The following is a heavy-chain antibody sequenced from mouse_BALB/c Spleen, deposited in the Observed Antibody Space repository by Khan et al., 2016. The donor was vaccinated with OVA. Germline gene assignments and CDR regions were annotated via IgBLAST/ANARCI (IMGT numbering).Heavy chain of an antibody. D-gene: IGHD2-4*01. Sequence: IQLVQSGPELMKPGASVKISCKASGYSFTSYDIHWMKQSHGKSLEWIGYIDPFNGGPNYNQKFKGKATLTVEKSSNTAYMHLSSLTTEDSAAYYCARNGITSWLAYWVQGTLVTVSA. CDR1: GYSFTSYD. CDR3: ARNGITSWLAY. V-gene: IGHV1S135*01. CDR2: IDPFNGGP. J-gene: IGHJ3*01.